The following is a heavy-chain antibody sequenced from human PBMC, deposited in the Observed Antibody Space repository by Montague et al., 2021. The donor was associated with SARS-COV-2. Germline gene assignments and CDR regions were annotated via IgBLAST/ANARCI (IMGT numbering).Heavy chain of an antibody. CDR1: GGSISSTSYY. CDR2: ISYSGST. D-gene: IGHD3-10*01. CDR3: ARHITGSGNAFDI. J-gene: IGHJ3*02. Sequence: SETLSLTCTVSGGSISSTSYYWGWIRQPPGKGLKWIGSISYSGSTYYKSSPKSRVTISVDTSKNQFSLRLSSVTAADTAVYYCARHITGSGNAFDIWGQGTMVTVSS. V-gene: IGHV4-39*01.